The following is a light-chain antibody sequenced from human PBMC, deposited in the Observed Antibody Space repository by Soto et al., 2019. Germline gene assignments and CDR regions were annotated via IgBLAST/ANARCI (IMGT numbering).Light chain of an antibody. CDR2: GVS. CDR1: QSVSSSY. J-gene: IGKJ5*01. Sequence: EIVLTQTPVTLSLSPGERATLSCKASQSVSSSYIAWYQQKRGQAPKFLIYGVSSRATGIPDRFSGSGSGTDFTLTISRLEPEDFAVYHCQQYGSSPLITFGQGTRLEIK. V-gene: IGKV3-20*01. CDR3: QQYGSSPLIT.